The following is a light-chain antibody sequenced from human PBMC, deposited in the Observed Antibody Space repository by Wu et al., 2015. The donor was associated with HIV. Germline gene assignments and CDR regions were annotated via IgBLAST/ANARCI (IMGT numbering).Light chain of an antibody. CDR3: QQYGSLPYS. CDR2: GAS. Sequence: EIVLTQSPGTLSLSPGERATLSCRASQTVSSSYLAWYQHKPGQAPRLLIYGASSRATGIPDRFSGSGSGTDFTLTINRLQPEDFAVYYCQQYGSLPYSFGRGDQGWRSN. CDR1: QTVSSSY. J-gene: IGKJ2*03. V-gene: IGKV3-20*01.